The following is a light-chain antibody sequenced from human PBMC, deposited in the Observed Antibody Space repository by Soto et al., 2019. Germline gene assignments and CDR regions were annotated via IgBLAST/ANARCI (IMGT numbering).Light chain of an antibody. CDR1: SSDVGGYHY. CDR3: SSHAGTYPGV. V-gene: IGLV2-8*01. Sequence: QSVLTQPPSASGSPGQSVTISCTGTSSDVGGYHYVSWYQQHPGKAPKLMIYEVSKRPSGVPDRFSGSKSGNTASLTVSGLQADDEADYYCSSHAGTYPGVFGGGTKLTVL. CDR2: EVS. J-gene: IGLJ3*02.